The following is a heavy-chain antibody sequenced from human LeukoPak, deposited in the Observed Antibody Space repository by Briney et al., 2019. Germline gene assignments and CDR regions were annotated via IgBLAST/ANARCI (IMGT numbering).Heavy chain of an antibody. CDR3: AKGAHSGSGWLDY. CDR2: ISGSGGST. D-gene: IGHD6-25*01. Sequence: GGSLRLSCAVSGITLSNYAMSWVRQAPGKGLEWVSVISGSGGSTYYADSVKGRFTISRDNSKNTLYLQMNSLRAEDTAIYYCAKGAHSGSGWLDYWGQGTQVTVSS. J-gene: IGHJ4*02. V-gene: IGHV3-23*01. CDR1: GITLSNYA.